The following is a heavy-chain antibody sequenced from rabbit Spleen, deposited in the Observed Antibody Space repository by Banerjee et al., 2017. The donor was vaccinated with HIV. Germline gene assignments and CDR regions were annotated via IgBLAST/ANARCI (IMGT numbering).Heavy chain of an antibody. CDR1: GFDFSTYY. V-gene: IGHV1S7*01. J-gene: IGHJ6*01. CDR2: IDPFFGTT. Sequence: QSLEESGGDLVKPGASLKLSCKGSGFDFSTYYMSWVRQAPGKGLEWIGYIDPFFGTTYYASWVNGRFTISLDNAQNTVFLQMTSLTAADTATYFCARAGYAGYGYDLWGPGTLVTVS. CDR3: ARAGYAGYGYDL. D-gene: IGHD6-1*01.